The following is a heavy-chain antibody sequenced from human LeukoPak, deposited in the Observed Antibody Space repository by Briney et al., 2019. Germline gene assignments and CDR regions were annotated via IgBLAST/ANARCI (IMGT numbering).Heavy chain of an antibody. CDR1: GFTVSSDY. J-gene: IGHJ4*02. CDR3: ARGYSYGYFDY. CDR2: IYTVGNT. V-gene: IGHV3-53*01. Sequence: PGGSLRLSCAASGFTVSSDYMSWVRQAPGRGLEWVPVIYTVGNTYYAESVKGRFTISRDNSKNTLYLQMNSLRAEDTAVYYCARGYSYGYFDYWGQGTLVTVSS. D-gene: IGHD5-18*01.